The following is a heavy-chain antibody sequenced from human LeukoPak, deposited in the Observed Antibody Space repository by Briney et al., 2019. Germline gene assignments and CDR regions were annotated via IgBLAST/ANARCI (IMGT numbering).Heavy chain of an antibody. D-gene: IGHD1-20*01. Sequence: SQTLSLTCAISGDSVSSSSAAWNWIRQSPSRGLEWLGRTYYRSKWYNDYAVSVKSRITINPDTSKNQFSLQLNSVTPEDTAVYYCARDRLTGIGGYYYYYMDVWGKGTTVTVSS. CDR1: GDSVSSSSAA. CDR3: ARDRLTGIGGYYYYYMDV. V-gene: IGHV6-1*01. J-gene: IGHJ6*03. CDR2: TYYRSKWYN.